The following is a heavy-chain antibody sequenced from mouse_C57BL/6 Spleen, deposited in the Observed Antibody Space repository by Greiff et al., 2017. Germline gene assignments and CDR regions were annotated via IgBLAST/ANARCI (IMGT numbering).Heavy chain of an antibody. CDR3: ARSFGNSLYYFDY. V-gene: IGHV1-82*01. Sequence: QVQLKESGPELVKPGASVKISCKASGYAFSSSWMNWVKQRPGKGLEWIGRIYPGDGDTNYNGKFKGKATLTADKSSSTAYMQLSSLTSEDSAVYVCARSFGNSLYYFDYWGQGTTLTVSS. D-gene: IGHD2-1*01. CDR1: GYAFSSSW. J-gene: IGHJ2*01. CDR2: IYPGDGDT.